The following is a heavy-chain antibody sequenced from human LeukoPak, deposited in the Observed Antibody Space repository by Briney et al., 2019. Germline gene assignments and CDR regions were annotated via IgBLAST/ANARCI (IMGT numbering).Heavy chain of an antibody. Sequence: VQPGRSLRLSCAASGFTFSSYGMHWVRQAPGKGLEWVAVISYDGSNKYYADSVKGRFTISRDSSKNTLYLQMNSLRAEDTAVYYCAKVSAQYDILTGYLYWGQGTLVTVSS. J-gene: IGHJ4*02. V-gene: IGHV3-30*18. CDR3: AKVSAQYDILTGYLY. D-gene: IGHD3-9*01. CDR1: GFTFSSYG. CDR2: ISYDGSNK.